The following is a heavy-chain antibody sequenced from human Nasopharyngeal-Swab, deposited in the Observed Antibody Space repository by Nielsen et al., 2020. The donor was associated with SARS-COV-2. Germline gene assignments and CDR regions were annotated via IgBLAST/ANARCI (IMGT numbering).Heavy chain of an antibody. V-gene: IGHV1-46*01. Sequence: ASVKVSCKASGYTFTSYYMHWVRQAPGQGLEWMGIINPSGGSTSYAQKFQGRVTMTRDTSTSTVYMELSNLRSEDTAVYYCAKDFTVNTSLSPYYYYGMDVWGQGTTVTVSS. CDR3: AKDFTVNTSLSPYYYYGMDV. J-gene: IGHJ6*02. CDR2: INPSGGST. CDR1: GYTFTSYY. D-gene: IGHD4-11*01.